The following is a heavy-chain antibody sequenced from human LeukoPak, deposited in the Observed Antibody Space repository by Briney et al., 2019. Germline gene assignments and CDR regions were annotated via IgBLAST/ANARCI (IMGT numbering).Heavy chain of an antibody. D-gene: IGHD3-10*01. Sequence: GGSLRLSCVVSGISLTNYAMTWVRQAPGKGLEWVSYISERGGSTSYADSVKGRFTISRDTSLNTLYLQMTSLRAEDTAVYFCARRGIVIRGILVIGYHQEAYHYDYWGQGVLVTVSS. CDR3: ARRGIVIRGILVIGYHQEAYHYDY. CDR1: GISLTNYA. V-gene: IGHV3-23*01. CDR2: ISERGGST. J-gene: IGHJ4*02.